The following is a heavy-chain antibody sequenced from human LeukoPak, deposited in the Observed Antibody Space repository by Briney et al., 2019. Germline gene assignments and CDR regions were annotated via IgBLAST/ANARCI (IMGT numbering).Heavy chain of an antibody. CDR3: ATASTVTPPYYYYGMDV. D-gene: IGHD4-17*01. Sequence: SETLSLTCTVSGGSISSGGYYWSWIRQHPGKGLEWIGYIYYSGSTYYNPSLKSRVTISVDTSKNQFSLKLSSVTAADTAVYYCATASTVTPPYYYYGMDVWGQGTTVTVSS. CDR2: IYYSGST. CDR1: GGSISSGGYY. J-gene: IGHJ6*02. V-gene: IGHV4-31*03.